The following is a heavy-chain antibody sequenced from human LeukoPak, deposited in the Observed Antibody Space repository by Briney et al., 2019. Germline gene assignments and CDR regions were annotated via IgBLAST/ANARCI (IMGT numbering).Heavy chain of an antibody. D-gene: IGHD6-13*01. CDR3: ARGGIAAQRRDVFDI. J-gene: IGHJ3*02. V-gene: IGHV3-30*04. CDR1: GFTFSNYA. Sequence: PGGSLRLSCTASGFTFSNYAIHWVRQAPGKGLERVAFTSSGGSSQYYADSVKGRFTMSRDNSKNSLYLQMNSLRAEDTAVYYCARGGIAAQRRDVFDIWGQGTMVTVSS. CDR2: TSSGGSSQ.